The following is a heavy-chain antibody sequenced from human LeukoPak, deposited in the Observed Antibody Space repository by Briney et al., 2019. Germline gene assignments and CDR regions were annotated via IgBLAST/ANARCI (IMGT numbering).Heavy chain of an antibody. Sequence: GGSLRLSCAASGFTFSSYAMHWVRQAPGKGLEYVSAISSNGGSTSYANSVKGRFTISRDNSKNTLYLQMNSLRAEDTAVYYCAPIRYFDYWGQGTLVTVSS. J-gene: IGHJ4*02. CDR2: ISSNGGST. V-gene: IGHV3-64*01. CDR3: APIRYFDY. CDR1: GFTFSSYA.